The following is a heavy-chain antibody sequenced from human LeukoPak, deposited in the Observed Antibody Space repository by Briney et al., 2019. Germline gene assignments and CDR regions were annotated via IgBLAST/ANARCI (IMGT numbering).Heavy chain of an antibody. V-gene: IGHV4-39*07. D-gene: IGHD3-10*01. CDR2: IYYSGST. Sequence: KTSETLSLTCTVSGGSISSSSYYWGWIRQPPGKGLEWIGSIYYSGSTYYNPSLKSRVTISVDTSKNQFSLKLSSVTAADTAVYYCARVFGRNMVRGVIWFDYWGQGTLVTVSS. CDR3: ARVFGRNMVRGVIWFDY. J-gene: IGHJ4*02. CDR1: GGSISSSSYY.